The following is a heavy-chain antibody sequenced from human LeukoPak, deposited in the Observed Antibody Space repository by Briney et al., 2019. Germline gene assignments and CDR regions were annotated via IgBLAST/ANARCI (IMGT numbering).Heavy chain of an antibody. CDR1: GGTFSSYA. CDR3: ARVDTAMGNYYYYGMDV. J-gene: IGHJ6*02. CDR2: IIPIFGTA. Sequence: SVTVSCKASGGTFSSYAISWVRQAPGQGLEWMGGIIPIFGTANYAQKFQGRVTITADEATSTAYMELSSLRSEDTAVYYCARVDTAMGNYYYYGMDVWGQGTTVTVSS. V-gene: IGHV1-69*13. D-gene: IGHD5-18*01.